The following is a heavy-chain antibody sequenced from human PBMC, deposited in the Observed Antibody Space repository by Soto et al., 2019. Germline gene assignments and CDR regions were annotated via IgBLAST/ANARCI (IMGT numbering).Heavy chain of an antibody. J-gene: IGHJ4*02. D-gene: IGHD3-16*01. CDR2: VYPSDSDV. CDR3: TKGATSTFDS. Sequence: PGESLKSSCQVSVYGFTSSWIGWVRQMPGKGLEWLGNVYPSDSDVRYSPSFEGQVTISADNSINTAYLHLLNLKASDTAIYYCTKGATSTFDSCGQGTRVTVSS. CDR1: VYGFTSSW. V-gene: IGHV5-51*01.